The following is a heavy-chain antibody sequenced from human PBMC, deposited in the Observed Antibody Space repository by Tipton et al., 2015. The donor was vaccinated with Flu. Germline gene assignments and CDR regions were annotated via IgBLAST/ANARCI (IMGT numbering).Heavy chain of an antibody. V-gene: IGHV4-31*03. CDR2: IIDSGSS. CDR3: ARSPREVRGIKENYFEY. J-gene: IGHJ4*01. Sequence: TLSLTCSVSGGSISSGGAYWSWFRQLPGKGLEWIGEIIDSGSSNYNPSLKSRVTISVDTSKNQFSLTLISVTAADTAVYYCARSPREVRGIKENYFEYWGHGNLVTVSS. D-gene: IGHD3-10*01. CDR1: GGSISSGGAY.